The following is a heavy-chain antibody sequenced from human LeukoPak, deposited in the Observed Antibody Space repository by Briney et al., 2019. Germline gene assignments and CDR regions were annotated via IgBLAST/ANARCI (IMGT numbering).Heavy chain of an antibody. V-gene: IGHV1-3*01. CDR2: INAGNGNT. J-gene: IGHJ4*02. Sequence: GASVKVSCKASGYTFTSYAMHWVRQAPGQRLEWMGWINAGNGNTKYSQKFQGRVTITRDTSASTAYMELSSLRSEDTAVYYCARDSLSPHYYDSSGWPDHWGQGTLVTVSS. CDR3: ARDSLSPHYYDSSGWPDH. CDR1: GYTFTSYA. D-gene: IGHD3-22*01.